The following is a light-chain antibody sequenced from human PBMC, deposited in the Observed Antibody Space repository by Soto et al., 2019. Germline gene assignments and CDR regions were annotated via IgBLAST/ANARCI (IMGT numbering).Light chain of an antibody. Sequence: QSVLTQPRSVSGSPGQSVTISCTGTSSDVGTFNFVSWYRQHPGGVPQLIINDVTKRPSGVPDRFSGSKSGNTASLTISGLQAVDEGDYYCFSYGGTYTFVFGGGTKLTVL. V-gene: IGLV2-11*01. CDR1: SSDVGTFNF. J-gene: IGLJ3*02. CDR3: FSYGGTYTFV. CDR2: DVT.